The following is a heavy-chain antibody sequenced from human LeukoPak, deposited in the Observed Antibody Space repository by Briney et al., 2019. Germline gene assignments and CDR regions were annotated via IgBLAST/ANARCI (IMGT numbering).Heavy chain of an antibody. D-gene: IGHD5-24*01. CDR3: ARAFRRDGYNFGFW. CDR1: GYTFTSYA. Sequence: ASVKVSCKASGYTFTSYAVNWVRQAPGQGLEWMGWINTNTGNPTYAQGFTGRFVFSLDTSVSTAYLQISSLKAEDTAVYYCARAFRRDGYNFGFWWGQGTLVTVSS. CDR2: INTNTGNP. J-gene: IGHJ4*02. V-gene: IGHV7-4-1*02.